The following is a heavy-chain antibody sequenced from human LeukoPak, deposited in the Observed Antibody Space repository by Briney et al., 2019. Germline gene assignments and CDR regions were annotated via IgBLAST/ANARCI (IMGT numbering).Heavy chain of an antibody. D-gene: IGHD2-21*01. CDR3: ARAETYQTSTYSRWGAFDI. V-gene: IGHV3-30*04. J-gene: IGHJ3*02. Sequence: GGSLRLSCAASGFTFSSYAMHWVRQAPGKGLEWVAVISYDGSNKYYADSVKGRFTISRDNSKNTLYLQMNSLRAEDTAVYYCARAETYQTSTYSRWGAFDIWGQGTMVTVSS. CDR2: ISYDGSNK. CDR1: GFTFSSYA.